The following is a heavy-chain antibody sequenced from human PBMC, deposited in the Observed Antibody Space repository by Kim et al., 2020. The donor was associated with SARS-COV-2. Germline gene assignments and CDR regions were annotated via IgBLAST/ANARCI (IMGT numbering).Heavy chain of an antibody. D-gene: IGHD4-4*01. CDR3: ARFGVYSNYEDYHYYMDV. CDR1: GFTFSDFY. CDR2: IRTSGSPM. J-gene: IGHJ6*03. V-gene: IGHV3-11*01. Sequence: GGSLRLSCAASGFTFSDFYMSWIRQAPGKGLEWVSYIRTSGSPMYCADSVKGRFTISRDNARKSLYLQMNSLRAEDTAVYYCARFGVYSNYEDYHYYMDVWGKGTTVTVSS.